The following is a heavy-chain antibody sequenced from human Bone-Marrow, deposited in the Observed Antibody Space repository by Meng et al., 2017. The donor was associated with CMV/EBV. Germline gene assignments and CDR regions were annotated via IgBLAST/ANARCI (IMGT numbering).Heavy chain of an antibody. CDR3: ARGALYYDFWSGYYTGYYYYGMDV. CDR2: IKQDGSEK. Sequence: GESLKISCAASGFTFSSYWMSWVRQAPGKGLEWVANIKQDGSEKYYVDSVKGRFTISRDNAKNSLYLQMNSLRAEDTAVYYCARGALYYDFWSGYYTGYYYYGMDVWGQGTTVTVSS. J-gene: IGHJ6*02. D-gene: IGHD3-3*01. V-gene: IGHV3-7*04. CDR1: GFTFSSYW.